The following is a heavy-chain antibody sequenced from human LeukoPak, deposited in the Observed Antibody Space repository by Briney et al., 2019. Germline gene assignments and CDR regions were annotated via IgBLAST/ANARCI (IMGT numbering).Heavy chain of an antibody. J-gene: IGHJ4*02. Sequence: SETLSLTCTVSGGSISSYYWSWIRQPPGKGLEWIGYIYFSGSTYYNPSLKSRVTISVDTSKNQFSLKVSSVTAADTAVYFCARGYSSSGEFDSWGQGTLVTVSS. D-gene: IGHD6-13*01. CDR2: IYFSGST. V-gene: IGHV4-59*12. CDR3: ARGYSSSGEFDS. CDR1: GGSISSYY.